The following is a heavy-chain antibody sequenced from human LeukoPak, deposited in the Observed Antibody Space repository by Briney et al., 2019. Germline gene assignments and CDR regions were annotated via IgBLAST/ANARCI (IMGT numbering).Heavy chain of an antibody. Sequence: SSETLSLTCTVSGDSISSGSYYWSWIRQPAGKGLEWIGRIYTSGSTNYNPSLKSRATISIDASKNQFSLKLSSVTAADTAVYYCARGRERWLQLRYYFDYWGQGTQVTVSS. CDR2: IYTSGST. CDR3: ARGRERWLQLRYYFDY. CDR1: GDSISSGSYY. V-gene: IGHV4-61*02. J-gene: IGHJ4*02. D-gene: IGHD5-24*01.